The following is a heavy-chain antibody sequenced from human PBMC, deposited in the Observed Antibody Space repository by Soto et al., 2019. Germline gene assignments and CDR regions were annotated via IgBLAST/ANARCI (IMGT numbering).Heavy chain of an antibody. CDR3: ASGLAGGTQPNYYYYYGMDV. Sequence: EVQLVESGGGLVQPGGSLRLSCAASGFTVSSNYMSWVRQAPGKGLEWVSVIYSGGSTYYADSVKGRFTISRDNSKNTLYLQMNSLRAEDTAVYYCASGLAGGTQPNYYYYYGMDVWGQGTTVTVSS. CDR1: GFTVSSNY. D-gene: IGHD1-1*01. CDR2: IYSGGST. V-gene: IGHV3-66*01. J-gene: IGHJ6*02.